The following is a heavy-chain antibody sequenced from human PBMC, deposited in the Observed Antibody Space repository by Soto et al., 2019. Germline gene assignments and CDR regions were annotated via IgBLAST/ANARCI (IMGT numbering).Heavy chain of an antibody. CDR1: GFTFSSYE. Sequence: GSLRLSCAASGFTFSSYEMNWVRQAPGKGLEWVSYISSSGSTIYYADSAKGRFTIPRDNAKNSLYLQMNSLRAEDTAVYYCASEGAVAGTVYYYYGMDVWGQGTTVTVSS. CDR2: ISSSGSTI. CDR3: ASEGAVAGTVYYYYGMDV. D-gene: IGHD6-19*01. J-gene: IGHJ6*02. V-gene: IGHV3-48*03.